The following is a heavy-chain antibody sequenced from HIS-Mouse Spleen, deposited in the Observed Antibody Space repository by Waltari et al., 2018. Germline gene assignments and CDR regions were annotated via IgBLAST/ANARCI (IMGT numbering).Heavy chain of an antibody. CDR1: GFTFDDYA. D-gene: IGHD3-10*01. Sequence: EVQLVESGGGLVQPVRSLRLSCAASGFTFDDYAMHWVRQAPGKGLEWVSGISWNSGSIGYADSVKGRFTISRDNAKNSLYLQMNSLRAEDTALYYCAKAGMGGGYFDLWGRGTLVTVSS. J-gene: IGHJ2*01. CDR3: AKAGMGGGYFDL. V-gene: IGHV3-9*01. CDR2: ISWNSGSI.